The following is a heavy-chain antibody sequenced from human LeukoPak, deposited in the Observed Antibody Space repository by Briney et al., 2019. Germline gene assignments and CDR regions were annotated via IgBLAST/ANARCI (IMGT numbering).Heavy chain of an antibody. CDR3: ASGTRQYDSSGYYGLDFDY. V-gene: IGHV3-11*04. D-gene: IGHD3-22*01. J-gene: IGHJ4*02. Sequence: GGSLRLSCAASGFTFSDYYMSWIRQAPGRGLERVSYISISISTIYYADSVKGRFTISRDNAKNSLYLQMNSLRAEDTAVYYCASGTRQYDSSGYYGLDFDYWGQGPLVTVSS. CDR1: GFTFSDYY. CDR2: ISISISTI.